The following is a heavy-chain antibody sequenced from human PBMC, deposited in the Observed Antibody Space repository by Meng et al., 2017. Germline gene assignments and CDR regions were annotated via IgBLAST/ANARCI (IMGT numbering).Heavy chain of an antibody. D-gene: IGHD2-15*01. CDR1: GGSISSSSYY. Sequence: SETLSLTCTVSGGSISSSSYYWSWIRQPPGKGREWIGEINHSGSTNYNPSLKSRVTISVDTSKNQFSLKLSSVTAADTAVYYCARGRPLLYCSGGSCYYAFDIWGQGTMVTVSS. CDR2: INHSGST. J-gene: IGHJ3*02. CDR3: ARGRPLLYCSGGSCYYAFDI. V-gene: IGHV4-39*07.